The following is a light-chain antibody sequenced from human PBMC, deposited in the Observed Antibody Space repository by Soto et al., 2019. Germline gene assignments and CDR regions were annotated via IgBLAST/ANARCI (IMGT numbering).Light chain of an antibody. CDR1: SSNIGAGFD. CDR2: GNT. CDR3: RSYDSSRSGPV. V-gene: IGLV1-40*01. J-gene: IGLJ2*01. Sequence: QSVLTQPPSVSGAPGQRVTISCTGSSSNIGAGFDVHWYQQLPRKAPKLLIYGNTNRPSGVPDRFSGSKSGTSASLAITGLQAEDEGDYYCRSYDSSRSGPVFGGGTKVTVL.